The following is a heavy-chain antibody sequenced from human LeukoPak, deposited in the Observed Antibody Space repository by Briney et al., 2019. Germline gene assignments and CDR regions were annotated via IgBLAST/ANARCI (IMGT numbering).Heavy chain of an antibody. V-gene: IGHV1-18*01. Sequence: GASVKVSCKASGGTFSSYAISWVRQAPGQGLEWMGWISAYNGNTNYAQKLQGRVTMTTDTSTSTAYMELRSLRSDDTAVYYCARDSPGGAAIAPYYYGMDVWGQGTTVTVSS. CDR1: GGTFSSYA. J-gene: IGHJ6*02. D-gene: IGHD2-2*02. CDR2: ISAYNGNT. CDR3: ARDSPGGAAIAPYYYGMDV.